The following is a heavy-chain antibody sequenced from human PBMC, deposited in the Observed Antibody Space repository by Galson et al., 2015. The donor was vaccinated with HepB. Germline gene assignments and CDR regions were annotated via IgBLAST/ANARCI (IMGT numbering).Heavy chain of an antibody. CDR2: ILAKTDGETA. V-gene: IGHV3-15*01. CDR3: VTASLGRHY. CDR1: GLTLSSTW. J-gene: IGHJ4*02. Sequence: SLRLSCATSGLTLSSTWIHWVRQAPGKGLEWVGRILAKTDGETAEYAAPLEGRFTISRDDSEDTLSLQMNSLKIEDTAVYYCVTASLGRHYWGQGTRVTVSS. D-gene: IGHD1-26*01.